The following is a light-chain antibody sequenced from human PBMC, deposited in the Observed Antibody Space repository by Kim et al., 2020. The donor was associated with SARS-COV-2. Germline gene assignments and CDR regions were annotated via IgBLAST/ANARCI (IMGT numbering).Light chain of an antibody. Sequence: SSELTQDPAVSVTLGQTVRITCQGDSLRRFYASWYQQKPGQAPILVIYGINNRPSGIPDRFSCSTSGNTASLTITGAQAEDEADYYCNSRDSSGDQYVFGTGTKVTVL. J-gene: IGLJ1*01. CDR1: SLRRFY. CDR3: NSRDSSGDQYV. CDR2: GIN. V-gene: IGLV3-19*01.